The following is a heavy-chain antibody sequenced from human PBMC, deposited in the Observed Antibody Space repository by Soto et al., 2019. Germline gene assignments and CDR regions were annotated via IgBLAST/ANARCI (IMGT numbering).Heavy chain of an antibody. Sequence: QVQLVESGGGVVQPGRSLRLSCAASGFTFSSYGMHWVRQAPGKGLEWVAVIWYDGSNKYYADSVKGRFTISRDNSKNTLYLQMNSLRAEDTAVYYCARDGCGGDCYVDYWGQGTLVTVSS. D-gene: IGHD2-21*02. CDR2: IWYDGSNK. J-gene: IGHJ4*02. V-gene: IGHV3-33*01. CDR1: GFTFSSYG. CDR3: ARDGCGGDCYVDY.